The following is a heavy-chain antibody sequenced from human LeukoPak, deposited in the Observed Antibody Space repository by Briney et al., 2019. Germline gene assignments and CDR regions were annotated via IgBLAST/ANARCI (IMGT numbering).Heavy chain of an antibody. D-gene: IGHD1-26*01. J-gene: IGHJ4*02. CDR1: GFTFSSYG. CDR3: AGAIVGATPNY. CDR2: IWYDGSNK. V-gene: IGHV3-33*01. Sequence: PGGSLRLSCAASGFTFSSYGMHWVRQAPGKGLEWVAVIWYDGSNKYYADSVKGRFSISRDNSKNTVYFQMNSLRADDTAVYYCAGAIVGATPNYWGQGTLVTVSS.